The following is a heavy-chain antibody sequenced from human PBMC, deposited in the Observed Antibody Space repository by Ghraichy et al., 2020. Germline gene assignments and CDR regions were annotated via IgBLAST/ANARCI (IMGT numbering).Heavy chain of an antibody. D-gene: IGHD2-2*01. CDR1: GYTFSRYG. J-gene: IGHJ5*02. V-gene: IGHV1-18*01. CDR3: ASLGYCSSVDCYP. CDR2: ISPYNGNT. Sequence: ASVKVSCKTSGYTFSRYGISWVRQAPGQGLEWVGWISPYNGNTNYAHKFQDRLNLTTDTPTSTAYMELTSLRSGDTAIYYCASLGYCSSVDCYPWGQGTMVTVSS.